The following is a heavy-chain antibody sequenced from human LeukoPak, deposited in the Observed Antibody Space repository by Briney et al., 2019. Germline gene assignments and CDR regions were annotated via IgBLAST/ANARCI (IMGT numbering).Heavy chain of an antibody. CDR2: IHPSGTT. CDR1: GGSISSYF. CDR3: ARETEVPGGRSWDF. V-gene: IGHV4-4*07. J-gene: IGHJ4*02. D-gene: IGHD6-19*01. Sequence: PSETVSLTCTVSGGSISSYFWTWIRQPAGKGLEWIGRIHPSGTTNHNASLKSRVIMSLDMSNNQFSLKVRSVTAADTAVYYCARETEVPGGRSWDFWGQGTLVTVSS.